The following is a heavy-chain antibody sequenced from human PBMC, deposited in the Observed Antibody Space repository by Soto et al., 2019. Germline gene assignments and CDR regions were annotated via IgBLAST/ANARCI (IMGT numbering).Heavy chain of an antibody. V-gene: IGHV5-10-1*03. CDR2: IDPGDSDA. CDR3: TRRAAVLPGYYAMAV. D-gene: IGHD6-13*01. CDR1: GYYFSNYA. J-gene: IGHJ6*02. Sequence: EVQLVQSEAEVRAPGESLRISCTGSGYYFSNYAIIWVRQLPGKGLEWMGKIDPGDSDANYSPSFQGHVTISADMSVTTAYLLWGSLKAAKSAICYCTRRAAVLPGYYAMAVWGQGTTVIVPS.